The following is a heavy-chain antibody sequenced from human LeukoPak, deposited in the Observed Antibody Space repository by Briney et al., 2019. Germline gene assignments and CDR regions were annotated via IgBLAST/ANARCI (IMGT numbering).Heavy chain of an antibody. D-gene: IGHD2-15*01. CDR1: GFPFSSYA. CDR3: VRGYSFGPYGMDV. Sequence: GGSLRLSCSAPGFPFSSYAMHWVRQAPGKGPEYVSAISDSGGSTYYADSVKGRFTISRDNSKNTLYLQMSSLRAEDTAVYFCVRGYSFGPYGMDVWGQGTTVTVSS. J-gene: IGHJ6*02. CDR2: ISDSGGST. V-gene: IGHV3-64D*09.